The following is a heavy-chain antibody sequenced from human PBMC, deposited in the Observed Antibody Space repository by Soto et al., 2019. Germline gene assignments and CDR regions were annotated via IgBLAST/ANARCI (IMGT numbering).Heavy chain of an antibody. CDR3: ARHVIKGIRGWFDP. J-gene: IGHJ5*02. V-gene: IGHV4-59*08. CDR2: IYYSGST. Sequence: SETLSLTCTVSGGSISSYYWSWIRQPPGKGLEWIGYIYYSGSTNYNPSLKSRVTISVDTSKNQFSLKLSSVTAADTAVYYCARHVIKGIRGWFDPWGQGTLVTVSS. CDR1: GGSISSYY.